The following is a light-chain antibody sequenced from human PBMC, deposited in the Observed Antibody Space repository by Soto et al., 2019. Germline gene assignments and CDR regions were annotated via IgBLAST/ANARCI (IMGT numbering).Light chain of an antibody. CDR1: QSVSSNY. V-gene: IGKV3-20*01. CDR2: GAS. Sequence: EIVLTQSPGTLSLSPGERATLSCRASQSVSSNYLAWYQLKPGQAPRLLIHGASSRATGIPDRFSGSRSGTDFPLTISRLEPEACAVYYCQQYGSSPLTFGGGTKVEIK. CDR3: QQYGSSPLT. J-gene: IGKJ4*01.